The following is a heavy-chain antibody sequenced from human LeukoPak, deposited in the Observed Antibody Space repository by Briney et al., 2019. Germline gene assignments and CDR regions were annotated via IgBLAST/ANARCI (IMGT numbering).Heavy chain of an antibody. CDR2: IYSGGTT. J-gene: IGHJ4*02. Sequence: GGSLRLSCAASGFTFSSYAMHWVRQAPGKGLEWVSLIYSGGTTYYADSVKGRFTISRDNSKNTLYLQMNSLRAEDTAVYYCARDNIVDSGGYWGQGTLVTVSS. CDR1: GFTFSSYA. D-gene: IGHD2-15*01. CDR3: ARDNIVDSGGY. V-gene: IGHV3-66*01.